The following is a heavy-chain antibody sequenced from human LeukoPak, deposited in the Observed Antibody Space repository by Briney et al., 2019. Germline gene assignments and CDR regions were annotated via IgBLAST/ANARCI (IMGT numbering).Heavy chain of an antibody. J-gene: IGHJ4*02. CDR3: ARDQQGDYDFWSGYHPGPGY. Sequence: GGSLRLSCAASGFTFSSYSMNWVRQAPGKGLEWVSSISSSSSYIYYADSVKGRFTISRDNAKNSLYLQMNSLRAEDTAVYYCARDQQGDYDFWSGYHPGPGYWGQGTLVTVSS. CDR1: GFTFSSYS. D-gene: IGHD3-3*01. V-gene: IGHV3-21*01. CDR2: ISSSSSYI.